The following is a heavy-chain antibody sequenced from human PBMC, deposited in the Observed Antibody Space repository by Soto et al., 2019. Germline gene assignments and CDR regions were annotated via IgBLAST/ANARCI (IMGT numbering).Heavy chain of an antibody. CDR1: GYTFTSYG. V-gene: IGHV1-3*01. D-gene: IGHD3-22*01. CDR2: INPGDGNT. CDR3: ARGGYFDSSNYLAY. J-gene: IGHJ4*02. Sequence: ASVKVSCRASGYTFTSYGINWVRQAPGRGLEWMGWINPGDGNTKYSQQFQGRVIIDRDTSASTAYMELSSLRPEDTAVYYCARGGYFDSSNYLAYWGLGTLVTVSS.